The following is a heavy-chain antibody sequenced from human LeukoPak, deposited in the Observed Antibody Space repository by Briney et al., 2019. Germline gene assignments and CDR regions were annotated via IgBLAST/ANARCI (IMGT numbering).Heavy chain of an antibody. CDR2: LYYSGST. J-gene: IGHJ4*02. CDR1: GGSISSSFY. V-gene: IGHV4-39*07. CDR3: ARSPHILTGENFDY. D-gene: IGHD3-9*01. Sequence: SETLSLTCSVSGGSISSSFYWDWIRQPPGKGLEWIGSLYYSGSTYYNPSLKSRVTISVDTSKNQFSLKLSSVTAADTAVYYCARSPHILTGENFDYWGQGTLLTVSS.